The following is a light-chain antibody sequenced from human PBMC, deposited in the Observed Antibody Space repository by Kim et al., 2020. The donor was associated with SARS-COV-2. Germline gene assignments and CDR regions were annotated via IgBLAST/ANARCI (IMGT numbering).Light chain of an antibody. J-gene: IGLJ2*01. V-gene: IGLV3-19*01. Sequence: ALGQTVWITCKGDSLRSYDATWYQQKPAQAPILVIYDKNNRPSGIPDRFAGSSSGNTASLTITGTPAGDEADYYCNSRDSNDNVVFGGGTKLTVL. CDR2: DKN. CDR1: SLRSYD. CDR3: NSRDSNDNVV.